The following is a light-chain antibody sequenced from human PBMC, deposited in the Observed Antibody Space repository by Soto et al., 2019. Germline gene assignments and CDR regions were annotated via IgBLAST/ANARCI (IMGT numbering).Light chain of an antibody. CDR2: AAS. Sequence: DIQMTQSRSSLSASVGDRVTITCRASQNINSYLNWYQQKVGKAPKLLINAASTLQSGVPLRFRGSGSGTDFTLTISSLQPEDFATYYCQESYNLHTFGGGTKVEIK. J-gene: IGKJ4*01. CDR1: QNINSY. CDR3: QESYNLHT. V-gene: IGKV1-39*01.